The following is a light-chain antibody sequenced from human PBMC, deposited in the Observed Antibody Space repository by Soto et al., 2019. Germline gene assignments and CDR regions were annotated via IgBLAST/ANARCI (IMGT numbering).Light chain of an antibody. CDR1: SRDVGGYYY. CDR2: QVT. V-gene: IGLV2-14*01. Sequence: QSVLTQPASVSGSPGQSITISCTGTSRDVGGYYYVSWYQHHPGKAPKLIIYQVTSRPSGVSNRFSASKSGNTASLTISALQAEDEALYYCCSYSSSSTFYVFGTGTKVTVL. J-gene: IGLJ1*01. CDR3: CSYSSSSTFYV.